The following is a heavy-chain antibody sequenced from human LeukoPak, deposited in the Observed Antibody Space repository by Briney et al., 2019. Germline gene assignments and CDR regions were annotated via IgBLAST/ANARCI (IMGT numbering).Heavy chain of an antibody. V-gene: IGHV3-33*06. CDR1: GFSLSSYG. CDR2: IWYEGSNK. J-gene: IGHJ4*02. CDR3: AKGYDSSGYSMYYFDY. D-gene: IGHD3-22*01. Sequence: GRSLRLSCAASGFSLSSYGMHRVRQAPGKGRERGAVIWYEGSNKYYADSVKGRFTISRDNSKNTLYLQMNSLRAEDTAVYYCAKGYDSSGYSMYYFDYWGQGTLVTVSS.